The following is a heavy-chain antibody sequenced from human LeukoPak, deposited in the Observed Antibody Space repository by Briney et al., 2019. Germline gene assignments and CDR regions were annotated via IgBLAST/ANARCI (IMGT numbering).Heavy chain of an antibody. J-gene: IGHJ6*02. CDR3: ARLGGSGSPPFYYYGMDV. D-gene: IGHD3-10*01. Sequence: GGSLRLSCAASGFTVSSNYMGWVRQAPGKGLEWVSVIYSGGSTYYADSVKGRFTISRDNSKNTLYLQMNSLRAEDTAVYYCARLGGSGSPPFYYYGMDVWGQGTTVTVSS. CDR2: IYSGGST. V-gene: IGHV3-53*01. CDR1: GFTVSSNY.